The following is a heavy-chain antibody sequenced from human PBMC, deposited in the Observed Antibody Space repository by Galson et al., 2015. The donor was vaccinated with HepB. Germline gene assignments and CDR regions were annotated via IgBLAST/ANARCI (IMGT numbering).Heavy chain of an antibody. D-gene: IGHD4-23*01. CDR2: ISGDAHNT. V-gene: IGHV3-23*01. J-gene: IGHJ4*02. Sequence: SLRLSCAASGFTFTSYGMSWVRQAPGKGLEWVSTISGDAHNTHYADSVKGRFTISRDNSKNALYLQMNSLRVEDTALYYCARDVGGSAFLDCWGQGTLVTVFS. CDR1: GFTFTSYG. CDR3: ARDVGGSAFLDC.